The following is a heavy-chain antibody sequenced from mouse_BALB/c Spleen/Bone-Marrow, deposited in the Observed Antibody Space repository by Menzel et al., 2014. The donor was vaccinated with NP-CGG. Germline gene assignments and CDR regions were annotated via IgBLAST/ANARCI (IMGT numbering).Heavy chain of an antibody. V-gene: IGHV1S81*02. CDR1: GYTFTSYW. J-gene: IGHJ2*01. CDR2: VNPSNGRT. Sequence: VQLQQSGAELAKPGASVKLSCKASGYTFTSYWMHWVKQRPGQGLEWIGEVNPSNGRTNYNEKFKSKATLTVDKSSSTAYMKLSSLTSEDSAVYSCTRTCFDNWGQGTTLTVSS. CDR3: TRTCFDN.